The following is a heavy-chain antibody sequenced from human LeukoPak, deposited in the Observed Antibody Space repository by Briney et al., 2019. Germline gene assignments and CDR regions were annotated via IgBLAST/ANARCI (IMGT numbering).Heavy chain of an antibody. CDR2: IWYDGSNK. J-gene: IGHJ4*02. CDR1: GFTFSTYG. D-gene: IGHD4-17*01. CDR3: ATTYGDYGDDPDY. Sequence: PGGSLRLSCAASGFTFSTYGMHWVRQAPGKGLEWVAVIWYDGSNKYYADSVKGRFTISRDNSKNTLYLQMNSLRAEDTAVYYCATTYGDYGDDPDYWGQGTLVTVSS. V-gene: IGHV3-30*02.